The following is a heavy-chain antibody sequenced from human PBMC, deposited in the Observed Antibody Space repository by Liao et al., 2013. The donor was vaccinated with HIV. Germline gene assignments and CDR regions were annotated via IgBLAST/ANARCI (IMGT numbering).Heavy chain of an antibody. Sequence: QVQLQQWGAGLLKPSETLSLTCAVFGGSFSNYFWSWIRQSPGKGLEWIGEIKHGLSTNYNPSLKSRVSISVDTSKNQFSLKLRSVTAADTAVYYCARGRRYFSSGSSPYNWFDPWGRGTHVTVSS. D-gene: IGHD3-10*01. V-gene: IGHV4-34*01. CDR1: GGSFSNYF. J-gene: IGHJ5*02. CDR3: ARGRRYFSSGSSPYNWFDP. CDR2: IKHGLST.